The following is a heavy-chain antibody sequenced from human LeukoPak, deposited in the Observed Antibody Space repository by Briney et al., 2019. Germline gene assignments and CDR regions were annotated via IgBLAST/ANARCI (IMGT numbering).Heavy chain of an antibody. J-gene: IGHJ4*02. D-gene: IGHD1-14*01. CDR3: ASEPRGFYYFDY. Sequence: SETLSLTCTVSGGSISSGGYYWSWIRQPPGKGLKWIGYIYHSGSTYYNPSLKSRVTISVDTSKNQFSLKLSSVTAADTAVYYCASEPRGFYYFDYWGQGTLVTVSS. CDR1: GGSISSGGYY. V-gene: IGHV4-30-2*05. CDR2: IYHSGST.